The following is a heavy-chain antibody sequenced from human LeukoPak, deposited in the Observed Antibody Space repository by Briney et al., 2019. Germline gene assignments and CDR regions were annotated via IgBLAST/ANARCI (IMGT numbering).Heavy chain of an antibody. CDR3: ARRGYSYGYQN. Sequence: PSETLSLTCTVSGGSISSYYWSWIRQPPGKGLEWIGYIYYSGSTNYSPSLKSRVTISVDTSKNQFSLKLSSVTAADTAVYYCARRGYSYGYQNWGQGTLVTVSS. CDR2: IYYSGST. CDR1: GGSISSYY. J-gene: IGHJ4*02. D-gene: IGHD5-18*01. V-gene: IGHV4-59*01.